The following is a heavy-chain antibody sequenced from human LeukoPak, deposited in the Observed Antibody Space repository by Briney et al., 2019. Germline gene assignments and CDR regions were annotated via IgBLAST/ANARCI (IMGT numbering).Heavy chain of an antibody. V-gene: IGHV1-18*01. J-gene: IGHJ4*02. CDR3: ARDTDIVVVPAAPDY. CDR1: GYTFTTYG. D-gene: IGHD2-2*01. CDR2: ISAYNGNT. Sequence: GASVKVSCKASGYTFTTYGISWVRLAPGQGLEWMGWISAYNGNTNYAQQFQGRVTMTTDTSMSTAYMELRSLRSDDTAVYYCARDTDIVVVPAAPDYWGQGTLVTVSS.